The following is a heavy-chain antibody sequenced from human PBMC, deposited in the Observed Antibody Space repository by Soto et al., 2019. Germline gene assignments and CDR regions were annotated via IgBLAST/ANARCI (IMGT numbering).Heavy chain of an antibody. CDR3: AGIPRGPIFGWFDH. CDR1: RGSISSYY. V-gene: IGHV4-59*01. J-gene: IGHJ5*02. Sequence: QVQLKESGPGLVKPSETLSLACTVSRGSISSYYWSWFRQTPGKGLEWIGYITHSGSTKYNPSLPSRVMVSIDTSRQQFSLRLISVTAADTAVSYCAGIPRGPIFGWFDHWGQGSLVIVSS. D-gene: IGHD3-3*02. CDR2: ITHSGST.